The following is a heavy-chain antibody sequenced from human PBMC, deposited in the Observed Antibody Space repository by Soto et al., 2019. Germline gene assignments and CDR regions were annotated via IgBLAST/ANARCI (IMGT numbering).Heavy chain of an antibody. J-gene: IGHJ4*02. CDR3: ARGPIWGSYVNFDY. CDR2: INHSGST. Sequence: SETLSLTCAVYGGSFSGYYWSWIRQPPGKGLEWIGEINHSGSTNYNPSLKSRVTISVDTSKNQFSLKLSSVTAADTAVYYCARGPIWGSYVNFDYWGQGTLVTVSS. CDR1: GGSFSGYY. D-gene: IGHD3-16*01. V-gene: IGHV4-34*01.